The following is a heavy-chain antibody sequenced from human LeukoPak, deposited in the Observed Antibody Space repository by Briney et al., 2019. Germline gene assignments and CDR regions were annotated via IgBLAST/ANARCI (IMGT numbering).Heavy chain of an antibody. D-gene: IGHD5-18*01. J-gene: IGHJ6*02. V-gene: IGHV3-48*03. CDR3: ASVDTALFHFYGMDV. Sequence: PGGSLRLSCVASGFTFSSYEMNWVRQAPGKGLEWVSYIDSRGTTIYYADSVKGRFTASRDIAKNSLSLQMNSLRVEDTAVYYCASVDTALFHFYGMDVWGPGATVTVSS. CDR1: GFTFSSYE. CDR2: IDSRGTTI.